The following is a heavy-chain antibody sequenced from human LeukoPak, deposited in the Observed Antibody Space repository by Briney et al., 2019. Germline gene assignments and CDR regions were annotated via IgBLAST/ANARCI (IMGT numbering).Heavy chain of an antibody. J-gene: IGHJ4*02. CDR3: VRVGVVVAATRWTTPRRSYYFDY. Sequence: PSETLSLTCAVYGGSFSGYYWSWIRQPPGKGLEWIGEINHSGSTNYNPSLKSRVTISVDTPKNQFSLKLSSVTAADTAVYFCVRVGVVVAATRWTTPRRSYYFDYWGQGTLVTVSS. V-gene: IGHV4-34*01. CDR2: INHSGST. D-gene: IGHD2-15*01. CDR1: GGSFSGYY.